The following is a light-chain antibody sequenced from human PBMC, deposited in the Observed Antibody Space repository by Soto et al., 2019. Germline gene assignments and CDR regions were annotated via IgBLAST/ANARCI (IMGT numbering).Light chain of an antibody. J-gene: IGLJ2*01. CDR2: EVN. CDR1: SCDVGTYNL. Sequence: QSALTQPASVSGSPGQSITISCTGTSCDVGTYNLVSWYQQHPGRAPKLIIFEVNKRPSGVSNSLSGSKSGNTAYLAISGLQADDEADYQCCSYAGRSNVVCGGGTKLTVL. V-gene: IGLV2-23*02. CDR3: CSYAGRSNVV.